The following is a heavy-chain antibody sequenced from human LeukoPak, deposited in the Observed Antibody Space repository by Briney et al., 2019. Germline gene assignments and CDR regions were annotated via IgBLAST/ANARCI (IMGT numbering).Heavy chain of an antibody. Sequence: SETLSLTCGVYGGSFSGYHWNWIRQPPGEGLEWIGEINHSGSTNYNPSLKSRVTISVDTSKKQFSLRLSSVTAADTAVYYCARERSGWFDYWGQGTLVTVSS. V-gene: IGHV4-34*01. J-gene: IGHJ4*02. CDR3: ARERSGWFDY. D-gene: IGHD6-19*01. CDR2: INHSGST. CDR1: GGSFSGYH.